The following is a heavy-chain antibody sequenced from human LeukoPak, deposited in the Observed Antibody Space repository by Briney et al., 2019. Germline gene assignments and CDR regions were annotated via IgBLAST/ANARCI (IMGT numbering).Heavy chain of an antibody. V-gene: IGHV3-53*01. CDR2: IYSGGST. D-gene: IGHD3-22*01. J-gene: IGHJ4*02. CDR3: ARRAGDYSHPYDY. Sequence: GGSLRLSCAASGFTLSSYAMSWVRQAPGKGLEWVSFIYSGGSTQYSDSVKGRFTISRDNSKNTLYLQMNSLRAEDTAVYYCARRAGDYSHPYDYWGQGTLVTVSS. CDR1: GFTLSSYA.